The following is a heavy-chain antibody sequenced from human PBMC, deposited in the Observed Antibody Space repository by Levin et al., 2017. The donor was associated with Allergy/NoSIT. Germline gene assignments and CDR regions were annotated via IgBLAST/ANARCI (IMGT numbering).Heavy chain of an antibody. J-gene: IGHJ6*02. CDR2: ISSSSSYI. V-gene: IGHV3-21*01. D-gene: IGHD6-6*01. CDR3: ARNRDEYSSSHESGTYYYYGMDV. CDR1: GFTFSSYS. Sequence: GESLKISCAASGFTFSSYSMNWVRQAPGKGLEWVSSISSSSSYIYYADSVKGRFTISRDNAKNSLYLQMNSLRAEDTAVYYCARNRDEYSSSHESGTYYYYGMDVWGQGTTVTVSS.